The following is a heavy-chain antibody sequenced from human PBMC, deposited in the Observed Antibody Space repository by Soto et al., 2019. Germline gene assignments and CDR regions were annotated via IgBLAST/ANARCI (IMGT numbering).Heavy chain of an antibody. CDR1: GFNFNSYT. D-gene: IGHD4-17*01. Sequence: GGSLRLSCAASGFNFNSYTINWVRQAPGKRLEWLSSISSSGYIFSTDSVRGRFTISRDNDGNSLFLQMNGLRSDDTALYYCARTTVTTGFYYGMDLWGQGTMVTVS. CDR2: ISSSGYI. J-gene: IGHJ6*02. V-gene: IGHV3-21*04. CDR3: ARTTVTTGFYYGMDL.